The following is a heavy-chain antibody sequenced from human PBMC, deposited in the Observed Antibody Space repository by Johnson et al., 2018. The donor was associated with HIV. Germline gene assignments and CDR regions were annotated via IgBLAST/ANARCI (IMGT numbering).Heavy chain of an antibody. CDR2: ISYDGSNK. J-gene: IGHJ3*02. CDR3: AKDGGARGSSWYEGVFDI. D-gene: IGHD6-13*01. Sequence: QMLLVESGGGVVQPGRSLKLSCAASGFTFDDYAMHWVRQTPGKGLEWVAVISYDGSNKYYADSVKGRFTISRDNSKNTLYLQMNSLRAEDTAVYYCAKDGGARGSSWYEGVFDIWGQGTMVTVSS. V-gene: IGHV3-30*18. CDR1: GFTFDDYA.